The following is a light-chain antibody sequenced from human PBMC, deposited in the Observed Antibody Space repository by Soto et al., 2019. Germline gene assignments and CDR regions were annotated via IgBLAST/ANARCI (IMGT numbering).Light chain of an antibody. V-gene: IGKV1-39*01. CDR3: QQSYSTPSIT. CDR1: QSISNY. Sequence: DIQMTQSPSSLSASLGDRVTITCRASQSISNYLNWYQQKQGKAPRLLIYAASSLQSGVPSRFSGSGSGTDFNLTISSLQPEDFATYYCQQSYSTPSITFGQGTRVEIK. J-gene: IGKJ5*01. CDR2: AAS.